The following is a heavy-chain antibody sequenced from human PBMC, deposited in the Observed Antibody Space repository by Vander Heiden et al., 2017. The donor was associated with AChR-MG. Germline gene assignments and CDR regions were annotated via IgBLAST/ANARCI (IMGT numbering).Heavy chain of an antibody. D-gene: IGHD6-6*01. V-gene: IGHV4-34*01. Sequence: QVQLQQWGAGLLKPSETLSLTCPVYGGPFSGYYWGWIRQPPGKGLEWIGEINHSGSTNYNPSRKSRVTISVDTSKNQFSLRLSSVTAADTAVYYCARTARRGFDYWGQGTLVTVSS. CDR1: GGPFSGYY. CDR2: INHSGST. CDR3: ARTARRGFDY. J-gene: IGHJ4*02.